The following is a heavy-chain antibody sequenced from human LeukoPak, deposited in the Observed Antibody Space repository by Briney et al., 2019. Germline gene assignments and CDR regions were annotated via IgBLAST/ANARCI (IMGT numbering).Heavy chain of an antibody. D-gene: IGHD3-10*01. CDR1: GGSISSYY. CDR2: IYTSGST. Sequence: SETLSLTCTVSGGSISSYYWSWIRQPAGKGLEWIGRIYTSGSTNYNPSLKSRVTMSVDTSKNQFSLKLSSVTAADTAVYYCASIRYYYDSGRLADWGQGTLVIVSS. V-gene: IGHV4-4*07. J-gene: IGHJ4*02. CDR3: ASIRYYYDSGRLAD.